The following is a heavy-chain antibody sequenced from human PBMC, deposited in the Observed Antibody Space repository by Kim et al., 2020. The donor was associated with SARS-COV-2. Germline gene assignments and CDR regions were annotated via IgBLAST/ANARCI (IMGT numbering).Heavy chain of an antibody. J-gene: IGHJ4*02. CDR3: ARTPGRFDF. CDR1: GGSINNYY. D-gene: IGHD1-26*01. Sequence: SETLSLTCTVSGGSINNYYWSWIRQPPGKELEWIGHIYYTGSTTYNPALKSRVTMSVDTSKNQFSLNLSSVTAADTALYYCARTPGRFDFWGQGTLVTVS. CDR2: IYYTGST. V-gene: IGHV4-59*13.